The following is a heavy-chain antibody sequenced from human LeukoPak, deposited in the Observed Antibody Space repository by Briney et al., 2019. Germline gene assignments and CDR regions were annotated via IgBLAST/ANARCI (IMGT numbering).Heavy chain of an antibody. D-gene: IGHD5-18*01. CDR1: GGSLRSSSYY. Sequence: PSETLSLTCTVSGGSLRSSSYYWGWIRQPPGKGLEWIGSIYYSGSTYYNPSLKSRVTISVDTSKNQFSLKLSSVTAADTAVYYCARLTAYYYMDVWGKGTTVTVSS. CDR2: IYYSGST. CDR3: ARLTAYYYMDV. V-gene: IGHV4-39*01. J-gene: IGHJ6*03.